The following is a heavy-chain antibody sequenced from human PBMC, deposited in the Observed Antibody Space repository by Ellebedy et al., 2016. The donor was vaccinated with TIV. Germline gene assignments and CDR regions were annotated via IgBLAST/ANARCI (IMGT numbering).Heavy chain of an antibody. CDR2: ISGSGGST. J-gene: IGHJ4*02. V-gene: IGHV3-23*01. Sequence: GESLKISXAASGFTFSSYAMSWVRQAPGKGLEWVSAISGSGGSTYYADSVKGRFTISRDNSKNTLYLQMNSLRAEDTAVYYCAKESVAGMGYWGQGTLVTVSS. CDR3: AKESVAGMGY. D-gene: IGHD6-19*01. CDR1: GFTFSSYA.